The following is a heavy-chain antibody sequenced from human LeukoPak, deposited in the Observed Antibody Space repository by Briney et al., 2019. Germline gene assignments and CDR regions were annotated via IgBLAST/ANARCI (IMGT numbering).Heavy chain of an antibody. J-gene: IGHJ3*02. CDR2: IYHSGST. Sequence: PSETLSLTCTVSGGSISRSNWWSWVRQPPGKGLEWIGEIYHSGSTNYNPSLKSRVTISVDKSTNQFSLKLSSVTAADTAVYYCASRIAAAGTGAFDIWGQGTMVTVSS. CDR1: GGSISRSNW. CDR3: ASRIAAAGTGAFDI. V-gene: IGHV4-4*02. D-gene: IGHD6-13*01.